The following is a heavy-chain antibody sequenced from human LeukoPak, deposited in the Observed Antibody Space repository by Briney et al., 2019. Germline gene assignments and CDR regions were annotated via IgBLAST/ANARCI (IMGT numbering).Heavy chain of an antibody. D-gene: IGHD3-22*01. CDR2: INPNSGGT. CDR3: ARDWGTPYYYDSSGYYRGLFDY. J-gene: IGHJ4*02. V-gene: IGHV1-2*02. Sequence: GASVKVSCKASGYTFTGYYMHWVRQAPGQGLEWMGWINPNSGGTNYAQKFQGRVTMTRDTSISTAYMELSRLRSDDTAVYYCARDWGTPYYYDSSGYYRGLFDYWGQGTLVTVSS. CDR1: GYTFTGYY.